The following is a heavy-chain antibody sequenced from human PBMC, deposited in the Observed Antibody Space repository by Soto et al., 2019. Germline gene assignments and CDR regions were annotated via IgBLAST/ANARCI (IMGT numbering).Heavy chain of an antibody. Sequence: GASVKVSCKASGYTFTSYGISWVRQAPGQGLEWMGWISAYNGNTNYAQKLQGRVTMTTDTSTSTAYMELRSLRSDDTAVYYCARHNSYDFWSGYYSNWFDPWGQGTTVTVSS. CDR1: GYTFTSYG. CDR3: ARHNSYDFWSGYYSNWFDP. CDR2: ISAYNGNT. J-gene: IGHJ5*02. D-gene: IGHD3-3*01. V-gene: IGHV1-18*01.